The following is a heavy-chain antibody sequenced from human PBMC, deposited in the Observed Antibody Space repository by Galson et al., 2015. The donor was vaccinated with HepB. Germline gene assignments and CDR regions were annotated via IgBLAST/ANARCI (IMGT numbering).Heavy chain of an antibody. D-gene: IGHD5-12*01. V-gene: IGHV5-10-1*01. CDR1: EYSFTSYW. CDR2: IDPSDSYT. Sequence: QSGAEVKKPGESLKISCKGSEYSFTSYWITWVRQMPGKGLEWMGTIDPSDSYTNYSPSFQGHVTISADKSISTAYLQWTSLKASDTAMYYCARQRLPVDITCGFYGMDFWGQGTTVTVSS. J-gene: IGHJ6*02. CDR3: ARQRLPVDITCGFYGMDF.